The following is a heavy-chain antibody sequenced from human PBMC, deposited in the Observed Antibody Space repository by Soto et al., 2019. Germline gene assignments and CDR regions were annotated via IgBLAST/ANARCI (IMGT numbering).Heavy chain of an antibody. Sequence: SETLSLTCTVSGGSISSSSYYWSWIRQPPGKGLEWIGYIYYSGSTNYNPSLKSRVAISVDTSKNQFSLKLSSVTAADTAVYYCARQRLEYDSSGYYPDAFDIWGQGTMVTVSS. CDR2: IYYSGST. J-gene: IGHJ3*02. D-gene: IGHD3-22*01. CDR1: GGSISSSSYY. CDR3: ARQRLEYDSSGYYPDAFDI. V-gene: IGHV4-61*05.